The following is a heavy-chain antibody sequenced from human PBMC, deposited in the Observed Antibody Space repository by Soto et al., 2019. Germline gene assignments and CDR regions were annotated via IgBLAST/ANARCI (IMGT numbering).Heavy chain of an antibody. D-gene: IGHD2-8*01. CDR2: IWYDGSNK. V-gene: IGHV3-33*01. Sequence: QVQLVESGGGVVQPGRSLRLSCAASGFTFSSYGMHWVRQAPGKGLEWVAVIWYDGSNKYYADSVKGRFTISRDNSKNTLYLQMNSLRAEDTAVYYCARDNAAGYYYYYMDVWGKGTTVTVSS. CDR3: ARDNAAGYYYYYMDV. J-gene: IGHJ6*03. CDR1: GFTFSSYG.